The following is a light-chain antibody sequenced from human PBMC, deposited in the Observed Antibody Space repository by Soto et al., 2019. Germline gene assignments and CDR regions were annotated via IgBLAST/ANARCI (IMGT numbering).Light chain of an antibody. Sequence: EIVLTQSPATLSVSPGERATLSCRASQSLSSNLAWYQQRPGQAPRLLIYDTSTRASDVPARFSGSGSGTEFTLTIASLQSEDVAIYYCQQYNHWPRMLSCGGGTKVELK. CDR1: QSLSSN. CDR2: DTS. CDR3: QQYNHWPRMLS. V-gene: IGKV3-15*01. J-gene: IGKJ4*01.